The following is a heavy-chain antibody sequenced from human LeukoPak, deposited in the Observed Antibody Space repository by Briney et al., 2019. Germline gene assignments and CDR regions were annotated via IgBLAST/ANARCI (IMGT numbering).Heavy chain of an antibody. V-gene: IGHV3-23*01. CDR1: GFTFSSFA. CDR2: ISGGSDNT. J-gene: IGHJ3*02. CDR3: GNMQLVKGVFEI. D-gene: IGHD6-13*01. Sequence: PGGSLRLSCAASGFTFSSFAMSWVRQAPGKGLDWVSAISGGSDNTYYADSVKGRFTISRDNSKNTLDLHMSSLTADDTAVYYCGNMQLVKGVFEIWGQGTRVTVSS.